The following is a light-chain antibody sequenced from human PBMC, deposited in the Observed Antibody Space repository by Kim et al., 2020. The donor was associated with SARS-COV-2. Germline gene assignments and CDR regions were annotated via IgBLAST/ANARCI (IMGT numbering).Light chain of an antibody. V-gene: IGKV3-15*01. Sequence: YPGERAPLSCRTSQSVSSNLAWYQQKPGQAPRLLIYDASTRATGIPARFSGRGSGTEFTLTISSLQSEDFAVYYCQHYNNWPRWTFGQGTKVDIK. J-gene: IGKJ1*01. CDR3: QHYNNWPRWT. CDR1: QSVSSN. CDR2: DAS.